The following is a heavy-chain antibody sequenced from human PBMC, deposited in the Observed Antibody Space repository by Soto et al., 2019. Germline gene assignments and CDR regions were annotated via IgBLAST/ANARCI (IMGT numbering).Heavy chain of an antibody. V-gene: IGHV3-48*01. CDR1: GFTFSSYS. J-gene: IGHJ4*02. D-gene: IGHD4-17*01. Sequence: GGSLRLSCAASGFTFSSYSMNWVRQAPGKGLEWVSYISSSSSTIYYADSVKGRFTISRDNSNNTVNLQMNSLRAEDTAIYFCAKTGFGDYDYWGPGALVTVSS. CDR3: AKTGFGDYDY. CDR2: ISSSSSTI.